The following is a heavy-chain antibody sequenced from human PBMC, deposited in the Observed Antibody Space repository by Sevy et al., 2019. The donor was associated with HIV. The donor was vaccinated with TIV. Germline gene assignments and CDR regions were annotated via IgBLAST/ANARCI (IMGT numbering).Heavy chain of an antibody. CDR2: IIPVFDST. Sequence: ASVKVSCKASGGSFSRYALSWVRQAPGHGLEWMGGIIPVFDSTNHAQKFQGRVTITADESSSTAYMALSGLTSDDTAVYYCARDGDPIYNDYRMGPLYTMDVWGQGTTVTVSS. CDR3: ARDGDPIYNDYRMGPLYTMDV. CDR1: GGSFSRYA. D-gene: IGHD4-4*01. V-gene: IGHV1-69*13. J-gene: IGHJ6*02.